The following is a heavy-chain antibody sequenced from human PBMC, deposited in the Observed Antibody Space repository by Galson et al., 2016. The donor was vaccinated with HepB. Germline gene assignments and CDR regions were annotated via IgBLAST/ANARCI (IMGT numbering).Heavy chain of an antibody. CDR2: ISDSGGRT. CDR1: GFTFSNYA. V-gene: IGHV3-23*01. Sequence: SLRLSCAGSGFTFSNYAMNWVRQAPGKGLEWVSGISDSGGRTYYADSVKGRFTISRDNSKNTLYLQMNSLRVEDTAVYYCAKDRLGDYFYYGMDVWGQGTTVTVSS. D-gene: IGHD6-6*01. J-gene: IGHJ6*02. CDR3: AKDRLGDYFYYGMDV.